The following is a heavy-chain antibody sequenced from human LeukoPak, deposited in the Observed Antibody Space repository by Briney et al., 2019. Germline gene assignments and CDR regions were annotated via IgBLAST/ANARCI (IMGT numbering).Heavy chain of an antibody. CDR2: LSGSGGGT. CDR1: GFSFSSHV. D-gene: IGHD3-22*01. Sequence: TGGSLRLSCAASGFSFSSHVMHWVRQAPGKGLEWVAGLSGSGGGTYYADSVKGRFTISRDNSKNTLNLQMNSPRAEDTALYYCAKDQNYESSGYYGGFDYWGQGTLVTVSS. J-gene: IGHJ4*02. CDR3: AKDQNYESSGYYGGFDY. V-gene: IGHV3-23*01.